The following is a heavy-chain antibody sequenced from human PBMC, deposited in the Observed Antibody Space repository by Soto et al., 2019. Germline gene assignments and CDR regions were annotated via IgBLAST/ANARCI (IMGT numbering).Heavy chain of an antibody. Sequence: EVQLLESGGALVQPGESLRLSCAASGFTFSSYAMSWARQAPGKGLEWVSSIGVSSDAYYADSVKGRFTISRDNSRNTLYLQMNSLRAEDTALYYCAKNYFFDSWGQGTLVTVSS. J-gene: IGHJ4*02. CDR2: IGVSSDA. CDR1: GFTFSSYA. V-gene: IGHV3-23*01. CDR3: AKNYFFDS.